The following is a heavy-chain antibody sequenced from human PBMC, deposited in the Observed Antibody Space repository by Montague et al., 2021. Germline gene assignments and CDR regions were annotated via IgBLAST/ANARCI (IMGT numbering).Heavy chain of an antibody. CDR2: NN. D-gene: IGHD2-15*01. CDR3: ARELSEYGMYG. Sequence: NNYYADSMTVRFTISRENSNNTLYLQMNSLRAEDTAVYYCARELSEYGMYGCGQGNTVTVS. V-gene: IGHV3-30*01. J-gene: IGHJ6*02.